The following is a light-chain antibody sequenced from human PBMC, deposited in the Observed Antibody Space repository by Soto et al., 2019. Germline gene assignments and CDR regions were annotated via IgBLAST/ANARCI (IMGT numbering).Light chain of an antibody. Sequence: DIVLTQSPGTLSLSPGERATLSCRASQSLTNNYLAWYQQKPGQAPRLLLHAASSRATGIPDRFSGSGSETDFTLTISRLEPEHFAVYYCQQYGSSLPVTFGGGPNVEIK. CDR2: AAS. J-gene: IGKJ4*01. CDR1: QSLTNNY. V-gene: IGKV3-20*01. CDR3: QQYGSSLPVT.